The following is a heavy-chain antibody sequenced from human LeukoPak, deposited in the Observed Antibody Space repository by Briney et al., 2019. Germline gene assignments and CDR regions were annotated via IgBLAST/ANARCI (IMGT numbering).Heavy chain of an antibody. CDR1: GFTFSGYG. V-gene: IGHV3-30*02. Sequence: GGSLRLSCAASGFTFSGYGMHWVRQAPGKGLEWVAFIRYDGSEKYYGDSVKGRFTISRDNSKNTQYLQMNSLRAEDTAVYYCAKDGPPYSSGWYCDYWGQGTLVTVSS. D-gene: IGHD6-19*01. CDR2: IRYDGSEK. J-gene: IGHJ4*02. CDR3: AKDGPPYSSGWYCDY.